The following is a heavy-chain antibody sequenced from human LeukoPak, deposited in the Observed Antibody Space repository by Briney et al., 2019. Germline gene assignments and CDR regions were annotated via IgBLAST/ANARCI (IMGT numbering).Heavy chain of an antibody. CDR1: GGSISSSSYY. D-gene: IGHD6-13*01. CDR2: IYYSGST. J-gene: IGHJ6*03. CDR3: ARLGGSSSLEHYYYYMDV. Sequence: PSETLSLTCTVSGGSISSSSYYWGWIRQPPGKGLEWIGSIYYSGSTYYNPSLKSRVTISVDTSKNQFSLKLSSVTAADTAVYYCARLGGSSSLEHYYYYMDVWGKGTTVTVSS. V-gene: IGHV4-39*01.